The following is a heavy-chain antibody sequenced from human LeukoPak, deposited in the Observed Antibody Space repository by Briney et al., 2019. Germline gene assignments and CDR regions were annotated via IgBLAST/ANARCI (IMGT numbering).Heavy chain of an antibody. D-gene: IGHD2-21*01. Sequence: GGSLRLSCEASGFTFSYYWMNWVRQAPGKGLEWVANIKQDGREIYYADSVKGRFSISRDNAQTSLYLQMNSLRAEDTAVYYCVRDVVFDYWGQGTLVSVSS. CDR1: GFTFSYYW. CDR2: IKQDGREI. CDR3: VRDVVFDY. V-gene: IGHV3-7*01. J-gene: IGHJ4*02.